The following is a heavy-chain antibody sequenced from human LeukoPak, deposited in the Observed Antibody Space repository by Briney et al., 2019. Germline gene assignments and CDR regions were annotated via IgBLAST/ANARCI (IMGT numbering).Heavy chain of an antibody. V-gene: IGHV1-24*01. D-gene: IGHD3-22*01. CDR3: ATGPPLVVVGRFHYYYGMDV. J-gene: IGHJ6*02. CDR1: GYTLTEIS. CDR2: FDPEDGET. Sequence: ASVKVSCRVSGYTLTEISMHWVRQAPGKGLEWMGGFDPEDGETIYAQKFQGRVTMTEDTSTDTAYMELSSLRSEDTAVYYCATGPPLVVVGRFHYYYGMDVWGQGTTVTVSS.